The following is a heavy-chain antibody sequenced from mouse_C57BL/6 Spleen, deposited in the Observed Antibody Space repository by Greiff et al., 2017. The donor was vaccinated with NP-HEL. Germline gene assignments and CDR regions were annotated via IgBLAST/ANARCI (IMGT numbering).Heavy chain of an antibody. V-gene: IGHV1-26*01. CDR3: ARRRTNLYYAMDY. J-gene: IGHJ4*01. CDR1: GYTFTDYY. CDR2: INPNNGGT. Sequence: EVQLQQSGPELVKPGASVKISCKASGYTFTDYYMNWVKQSPGQSLEWIGDINPNNGGTSYNQKFKGKATLTVDKSSSTAYMELRSLTSEDSAVYYCARRRTNLYYAMDYWGQGTSVTVSS.